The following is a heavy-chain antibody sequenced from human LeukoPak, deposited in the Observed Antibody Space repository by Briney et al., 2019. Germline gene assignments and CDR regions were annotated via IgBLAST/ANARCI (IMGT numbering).Heavy chain of an antibody. J-gene: IGHJ3*02. V-gene: IGHV1-69*13. CDR3: ARTYDFWSGPVGAYDAFDI. CDR1: GGTFSSYA. CDR2: IIPIFGTA. D-gene: IGHD3-3*01. Sequence: GASVKVSCKASGGTFSSYAISWVRQAPGQGLEWMGGIIPIFGTANYAQKFQGRVTITAGESTSTAYMELSSLRSEDTAVYYCARTYDFWSGPVGAYDAFDIWGQGTMVTVSS.